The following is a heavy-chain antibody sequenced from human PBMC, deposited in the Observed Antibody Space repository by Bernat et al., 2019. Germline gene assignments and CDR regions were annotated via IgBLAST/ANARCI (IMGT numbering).Heavy chain of an antibody. D-gene: IGHD6-13*01. CDR1: GFTFTRYA. CDR3: AGDSDAFDI. J-gene: IGHJ3*02. Sequence: EVQLVESGGGLLQPGGSLRLSCAASGFTFTRYAMSWVRQAPGKGLEWVSGISGSGGSTYYADSVKGRFTISRDNSKNTLYLQMNSLRAEDTAVYYCAGDSDAFDIWGQGTMVTVSS. CDR2: ISGSGGST. V-gene: IGHV3-23*04.